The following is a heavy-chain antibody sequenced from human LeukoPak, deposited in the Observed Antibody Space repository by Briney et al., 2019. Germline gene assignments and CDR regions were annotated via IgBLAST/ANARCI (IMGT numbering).Heavy chain of an antibody. CDR1: GFTFSTYA. CDR3: ARGPSSIAGRHFDY. CDR2: ISSNGGNT. V-gene: IGHV3-64*01. D-gene: IGHD6-6*01. Sequence: GGSLRLSCAASGFTFSTYAMHWVRQAPGKGLEYVSAISSNGGNTFYANSVKGRFTISRDNSKNTLYLQMGSLRAEDMAVYYCARGPSSIAGRHFDYWGQGTLVTVSS. J-gene: IGHJ4*02.